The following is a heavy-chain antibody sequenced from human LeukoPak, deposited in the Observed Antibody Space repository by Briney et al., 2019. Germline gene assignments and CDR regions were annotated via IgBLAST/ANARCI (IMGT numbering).Heavy chain of an antibody. CDR1: GFICSTYF. CDR3: ARRQGEYYFDF. D-gene: IGHD1-1*01. Sequence: GGSLRLSCAASGFICSTYFLGWVHQAPGKELEWVSVISGSGDNTYYADSVKGRFTISRDNSKNTLSLQMNSLRAEDTAVYYCARRQGEYYFDFWGQGTLVTVSS. J-gene: IGHJ4*02. V-gene: IGHV3-23*01. CDR2: ISGSGDNT.